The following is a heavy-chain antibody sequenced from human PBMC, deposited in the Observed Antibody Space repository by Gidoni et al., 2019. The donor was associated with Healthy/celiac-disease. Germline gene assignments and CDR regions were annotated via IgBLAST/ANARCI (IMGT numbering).Heavy chain of an antibody. J-gene: IGHJ4*02. CDR2: ISYDGSNK. CDR1: AFPFSSDG. CDR3: AKASSTSSDFDY. V-gene: IGHV3-30*18. D-gene: IGHD6-13*01. Sequence: QVQLVESGGGVVQPGRSLRLSCAASAFPFSSDGMHWVRQAPGKGLEWVAVISYDGSNKYYADSVKGRFTISRDNSKNTLYLQMNSLRAEDTAVYYCAKASSTSSDFDYWGQGTLVTVSS.